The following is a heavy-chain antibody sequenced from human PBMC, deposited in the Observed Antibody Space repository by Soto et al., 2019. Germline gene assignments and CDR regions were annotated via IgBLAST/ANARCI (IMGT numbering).Heavy chain of an antibody. D-gene: IGHD3-22*01. CDR1: GGSISSGGYY. CDR2: IYYSGST. Sequence: SETLSLTCTVSGGSISSGGYYWSWIRQHPGKGLEWIGYIYYSGSTYYNPSLKSRVTISVDTSKNQFSLKLSSVTAADTAVYYCAGNGADSSGYYYGYWGQGTLVTVSS. J-gene: IGHJ4*02. CDR3: AGNGADSSGYYYGY. V-gene: IGHV4-31*03.